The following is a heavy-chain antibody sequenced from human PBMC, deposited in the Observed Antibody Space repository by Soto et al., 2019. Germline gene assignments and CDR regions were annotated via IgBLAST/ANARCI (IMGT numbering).Heavy chain of an antibody. J-gene: IGHJ6*03. CDR1: GFTVSSYW. V-gene: IGHV3-74*01. CDR2: INSDGRIT. CDR3: PRSAYSDYFYYYYIDV. Sequence: EVQLVESGGGLVQPGGSVRLSCAASGFTVSSYWMHWVRQSPGKGLVWVSRINSDGRITNYADSVKGRFTISSDNAKNTLYLQMNSLRAEDTAVYYCPRSAYSDYFYYYYIDVWGKGTTVTVSS. D-gene: IGHD4-17*01.